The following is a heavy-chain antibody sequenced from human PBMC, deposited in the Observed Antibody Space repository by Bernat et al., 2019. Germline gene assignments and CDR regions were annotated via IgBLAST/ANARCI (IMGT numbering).Heavy chain of an antibody. D-gene: IGHD5-24*01. CDR3: ARGRDGYRVTNLEY. V-gene: IGHV1-46*03. CDR1: GYTFTNYF. CDR2: TNPSGGSS. J-gene: IGHJ4*02. Sequence: QVQLVQSGAEVKKPGASVTISCKASGYTFTNYFMHWVRQAPGQGLEWMAITNPSGGSSGYAQKFQGRVSMTRDTSTSTVYIEMSSLRSEDTAVYFCARGRDGYRVTNLEYWGQRTLVTVSS.